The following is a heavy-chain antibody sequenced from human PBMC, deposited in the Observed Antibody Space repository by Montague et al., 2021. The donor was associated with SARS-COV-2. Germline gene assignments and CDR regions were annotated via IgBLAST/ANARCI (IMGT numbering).Heavy chain of an antibody. Sequence: PALVKPTQGVAVTWSRSEEHTSALQSHLDFVCRPPLEKQKWLSLIYCADTKHYNPSLKTRLTATQDTSKNQVVLTLTKVAPVDTATYYCSHRPPYYSISGEWDVGCFDYWGQGVLVTVSS. D-gene: IGHD3-10*01. V-gene: IGHV2-5*08. CDR1: EEHTSALQS. CDR3: SHRPPYYSISGEWDVGCFDY. J-gene: IGHJ4*02. CDR2: IYCADTK.